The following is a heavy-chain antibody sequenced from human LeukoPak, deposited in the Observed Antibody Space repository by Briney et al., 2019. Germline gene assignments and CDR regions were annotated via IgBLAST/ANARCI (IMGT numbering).Heavy chain of an antibody. D-gene: IGHD6-13*01. Sequence: SVKVSCKSSGFSFSNSAVQWVRQARGQRLEWIGWIIVGSGTTNYAQSLQGRLTITRDMSTDTAYMELSSLRSEDTAVYYCAKAIGSSWYYFDYWGQGTLVTVSS. CDR3: AKAIGSSWYYFDY. CDR1: GFSFSNSA. V-gene: IGHV1-58*01. CDR2: IIVGSGTT. J-gene: IGHJ4*02.